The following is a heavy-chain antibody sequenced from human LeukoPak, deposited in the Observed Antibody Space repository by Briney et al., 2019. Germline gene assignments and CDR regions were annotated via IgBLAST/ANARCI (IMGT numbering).Heavy chain of an antibody. CDR3: YNTGWYVVRQDAFAM. CDR2: IYFSGST. J-gene: IGHJ3*02. D-gene: IGHD6-19*01. CDR1: GGSISGSSYY. V-gene: IGHV4-39*01. Sequence: PSETLSLTCTVSGGSISGSSYYWGWIRQPPGKGLDWIGCIYFSGSTYYNPSLQSRVTISVDTSKNQFSLKLSSVTAADTAVYYCYNTGWYVVRQDAFAMWGQGTLVTVSS.